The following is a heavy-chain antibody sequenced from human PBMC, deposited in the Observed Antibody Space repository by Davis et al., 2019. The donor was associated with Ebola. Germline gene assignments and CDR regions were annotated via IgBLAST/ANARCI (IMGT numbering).Heavy chain of an antibody. J-gene: IGHJ4*02. D-gene: IGHD3-9*01. CDR2: ISGFNTTT. CDR3: ARAPNYDVLTGTSSYYFDY. Sequence: ASVKVSCKSSGYTFTSYGLVWVRQAPGLGLEWMGWISGFNTTTNFAQKFQGRVTVSKDTSTNTAYIDLRSLTSDDTAIYYCARAPNYDVLTGTSSYYFDYWGQGTLVTVSS. CDR1: GYTFTSYG. V-gene: IGHV1-18*04.